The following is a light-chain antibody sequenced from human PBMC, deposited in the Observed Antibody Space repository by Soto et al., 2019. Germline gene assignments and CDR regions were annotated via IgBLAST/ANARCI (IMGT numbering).Light chain of an antibody. J-gene: IGLJ2*01. CDR2: DVS. CDR1: SSDVGGYNY. V-gene: IGLV2-14*01. CDR3: SSYTGSSTAVV. Sequence: QSVLTQPASVSGSPGQSITISCTGTSSDVGGYNYVSCYHQHPATAPKLMIYDVSNRPSGVSNRFSGSKSGTTASLTISGLQAEDEADYYCSSYTGSSTAVVFGGGTKLTVL.